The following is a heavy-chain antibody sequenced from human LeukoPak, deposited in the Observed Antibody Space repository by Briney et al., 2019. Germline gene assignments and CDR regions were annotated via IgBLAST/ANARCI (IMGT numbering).Heavy chain of an antibody. CDR1: GGSISSVGYY. Sequence: PSETLSLTCTVSGGSISSVGYYWSWIRQHPGKGLEWIGSICYSGGTYYNPSLESRVTISVDTSKNHFSLKLRSVAAADTAVYYCATSNNPNWFDPWGQGTLVTVSS. J-gene: IGHJ5*02. D-gene: IGHD1/OR15-1a*01. CDR2: ICYSGGT. CDR3: ATSNNPNWFDP. V-gene: IGHV4-31*03.